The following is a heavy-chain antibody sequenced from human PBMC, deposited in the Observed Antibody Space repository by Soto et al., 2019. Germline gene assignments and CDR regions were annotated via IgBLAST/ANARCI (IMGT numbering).Heavy chain of an antibody. V-gene: IGHV4-30-2*01. Sequence: SETLSLTCAVSGGSISSGGYSWSWIRQPPGKGLEWIGYIYHSGSTYYNPSLKSRVTISVDRSKNQFSLKLSSVTAADTAVYYCARVGYCSGGSCSDAFDIWGKGTMVT. D-gene: IGHD2-15*01. CDR2: IYHSGST. CDR3: ARVGYCSGGSCSDAFDI. CDR1: GGSISSGGYS. J-gene: IGHJ3*02.